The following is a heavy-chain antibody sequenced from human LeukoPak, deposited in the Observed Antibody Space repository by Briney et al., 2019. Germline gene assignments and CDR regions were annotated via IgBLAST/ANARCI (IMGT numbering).Heavy chain of an antibody. V-gene: IGHV4-4*07. J-gene: IGHJ4*02. D-gene: IGHD6-19*01. Sequence: SETLSLTCSVSGGSISDSYWSWIRQPAGKGLEWIGRIDASGSTNYNPSLKSRVTVSVDTSKNQFSLTLNSVTAADTALYFCAKVGYASGWNYFDHWGQGTLVTVSS. CDR1: GGSISDSY. CDR3: AKVGYASGWNYFDH. CDR2: IDASGST.